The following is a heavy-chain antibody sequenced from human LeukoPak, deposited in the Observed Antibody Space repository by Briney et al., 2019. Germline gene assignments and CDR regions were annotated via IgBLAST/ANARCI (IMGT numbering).Heavy chain of an antibody. D-gene: IGHD6-19*01. CDR2: IIPIFGTA. J-gene: IGHJ4*02. CDR3: ARVMAVADDFDY. Sequence: SVKVSCKAPGGTFSSYAISWVRQAPGQGLEWMGRIIPIFGTANYAQKFQGRVTITTDESTSTAYMELSSLRSEDTAVYCCARVMAVADDFDYWGQGTLVTVSS. CDR1: GGTFSSYA. V-gene: IGHV1-69*05.